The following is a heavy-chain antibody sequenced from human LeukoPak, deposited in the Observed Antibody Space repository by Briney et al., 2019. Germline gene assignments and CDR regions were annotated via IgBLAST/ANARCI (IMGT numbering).Heavy chain of an antibody. CDR3: AMGYSKSEFDY. CDR2: ISSSGSTI. J-gene: IGHJ4*02. V-gene: IGHV3-48*03. CDR1: GFTFSSYE. D-gene: IGHD2-21*01. Sequence: HPGGSLRLSCTASGFTFSSYEMNWVRQAPGKGLEWVSYISSSGSTIYYADSVKGRFTISRDNAKNSLYLQMNSLRAEDTAVYYCAMGYSKSEFDYWGQGTLVTVSS.